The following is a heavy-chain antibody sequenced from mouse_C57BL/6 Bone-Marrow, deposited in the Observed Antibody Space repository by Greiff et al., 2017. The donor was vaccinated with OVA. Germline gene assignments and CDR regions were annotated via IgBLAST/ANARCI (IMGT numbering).Heavy chain of an antibody. D-gene: IGHD2-2*01. CDR3: ARDYGSDRYFDV. V-gene: IGHV1-69*01. CDR2: IDPSDSYT. Sequence: QVQLQQPGAELVMPGASVKLSCKASGYTFTSYWMHWVKQRPGQGLEWIGEIDPSDSYTNYNQKFKGKSTLTVDKSSSTAYMQHSSLTSEDTAVYNCARDYGSDRYFDVWGTGTTVTVSS. CDR1: GYTFTSYW. J-gene: IGHJ1*03.